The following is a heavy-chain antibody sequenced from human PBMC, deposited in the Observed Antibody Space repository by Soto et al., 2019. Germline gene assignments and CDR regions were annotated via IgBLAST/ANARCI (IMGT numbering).Heavy chain of an antibody. CDR1: GCSISSGDYY. D-gene: IGHD3-9*01. J-gene: IGHJ6*02. V-gene: IGHV4-30-4*01. Sequence: SETLSLTCTVSGCSISSGDYYWSWIRQPPGKGLEWIGYIYYSGSTYYNPSLKSRVTISVDTSKNQFSLKLSSVTAADTAVYYCARHSPPMYDILTGTTLDPYYGMDVWGQGTTVTVSS. CDR2: IYYSGST. CDR3: ARHSPPMYDILTGTTLDPYYGMDV.